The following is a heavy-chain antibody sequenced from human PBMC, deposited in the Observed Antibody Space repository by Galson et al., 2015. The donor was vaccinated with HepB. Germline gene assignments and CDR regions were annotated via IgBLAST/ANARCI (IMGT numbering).Heavy chain of an antibody. CDR2: FDPEDGEI. CDR1: GYSLTESS. Sequence: SVKVSCKVSGYSLTESSMYWVRQAPGKGLEWMGDFDPEDGEIVYAQKFQGRVSMTEDTSAETAYMELSSLRSEDTAVYYCAMDSFTSYYGSGTPRGAFDIWGQGTMATVSS. V-gene: IGHV1-24*01. CDR3: AMDSFTSYYGSGTPRGAFDI. J-gene: IGHJ3*02. D-gene: IGHD3-10*01.